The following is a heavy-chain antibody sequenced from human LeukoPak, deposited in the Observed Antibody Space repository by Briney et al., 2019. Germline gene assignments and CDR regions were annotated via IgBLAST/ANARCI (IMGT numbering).Heavy chain of an antibody. J-gene: IGHJ4*02. D-gene: IGHD3-22*01. Sequence: ASVTVSCMASGYSFTHHGISWVRQAPGQGPEWMGWISCYNGDTNYAQKFQGRVTITTDTSTTTVYMELRSLRSEDTAVYYCARDQGIVVVMNYFDYWGQGTLVTVSS. CDR2: ISCYNGDT. CDR3: ARDQGIVVVMNYFDY. CDR1: GYSFTHHG. V-gene: IGHV1-18*04.